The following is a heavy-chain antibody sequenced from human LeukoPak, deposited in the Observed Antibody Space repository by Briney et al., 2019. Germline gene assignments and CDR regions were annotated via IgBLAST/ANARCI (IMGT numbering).Heavy chain of an antibody. CDR1: GFTFRSFW. Sequence: GGSLRLSCAASGFTFRSFWMSWVRQAPERGLEWVANIKQDGSETYYVDSVKGRFTISRDNAKNSLHLQMNSLRADDTAVYYCAKMAGGSSGWYEYYFDYWGRGALVAVSS. J-gene: IGHJ4*02. V-gene: IGHV3-7*01. CDR2: IKQDGSET. CDR3: AKMAGGSSGWYEYYFDY. D-gene: IGHD6-19*01.